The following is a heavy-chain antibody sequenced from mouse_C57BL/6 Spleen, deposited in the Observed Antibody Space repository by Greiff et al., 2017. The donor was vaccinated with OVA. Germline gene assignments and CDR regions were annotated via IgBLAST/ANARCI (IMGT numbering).Heavy chain of an antibody. D-gene: IGHD1-1*01. CDR2: FHPYNDDT. J-gene: IGHJ4*01. CDR3: ARSSYFGSSRDYAMDY. V-gene: IGHV1-47*01. Sequence: VQLQQSGAELVKPGASVKMSCKASGYTFTTYPIEWMKQNHGKSLEWIGNFHPYNDDTKYNEKFKGKATLTVEKSSSTVYLELSRLTSDDSAVYYCARSSYFGSSRDYAMDYWGQGTSVTVSS. CDR1: GYTFTTYP.